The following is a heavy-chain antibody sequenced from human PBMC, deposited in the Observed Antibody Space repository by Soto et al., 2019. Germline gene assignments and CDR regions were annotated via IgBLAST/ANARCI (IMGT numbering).Heavy chain of an antibody. CDR2: ISSSGSTI. CDR3: ASAHRYDYRGVDY. V-gene: IGHV3-11*04. D-gene: IGHD5-12*01. J-gene: IGHJ4*02. CDR1: GFTFSDYY. Sequence: GGSLRLSCAASGFTFSDYYMSWIRQAPGKGLEWVSYISSSGSTIYYADSVKGRFTISRDNSKNTLYLQMNSLRAEDTAVYYCASAHRYDYRGVDYWGQGTLVTVSS.